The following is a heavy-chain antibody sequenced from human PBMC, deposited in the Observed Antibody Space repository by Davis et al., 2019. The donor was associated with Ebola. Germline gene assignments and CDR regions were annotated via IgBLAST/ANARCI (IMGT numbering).Heavy chain of an antibody. CDR1: GYTFTSYD. CDR3: ARWTPGGREFDY. Sequence: AASVKVSCKASGYTFTSYDINWVRQATGQGPEWMGWMNPNSGNTGYAQKFQGRVTMTRNTSISTAYMELSSLRSEDTAVYYCARWTPGGREFDYWAQGTLVTVSS. J-gene: IGHJ4*02. CDR2: MNPNSGNT. D-gene: IGHD1-14*01. V-gene: IGHV1-8*01.